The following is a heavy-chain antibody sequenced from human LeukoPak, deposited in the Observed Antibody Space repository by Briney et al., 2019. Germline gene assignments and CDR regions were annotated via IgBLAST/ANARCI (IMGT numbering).Heavy chain of an antibody. CDR2: IYYSGST. V-gene: IGHV4-30-4*07. CDR3: ARGGYYGSGNDFRFDP. CDR1: DGSISSGGYS. Sequence: SETLSLTCAVSDGSISSGGYSWSWIRQPPGKGLEWIGYIYYSGSTYYNPSLKSRLTISLDTSKSQFSLKLSSVTAADTAIYYCARGGYYGSGNDFRFDPWGQGTLVTVSS. J-gene: IGHJ5*02. D-gene: IGHD3-10*01.